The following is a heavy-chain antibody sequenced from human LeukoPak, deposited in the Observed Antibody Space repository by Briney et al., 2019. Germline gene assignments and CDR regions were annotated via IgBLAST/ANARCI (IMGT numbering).Heavy chain of an antibody. J-gene: IGHJ4*02. CDR2: IYADGSS. Sequence: SSETLSLTCTVSGGSVSSDNSYWNWIRQPAGEGLEWIGRIYADGSSTYSPSLKSRVTISVDPSKNQFSLRLSSMTVADTAVYYCARGYYYHRWGQGTLVTVSS. CDR1: GGSVSSDNSY. D-gene: IGHD3-22*01. CDR3: ARGYYYHR. V-gene: IGHV4-61*02.